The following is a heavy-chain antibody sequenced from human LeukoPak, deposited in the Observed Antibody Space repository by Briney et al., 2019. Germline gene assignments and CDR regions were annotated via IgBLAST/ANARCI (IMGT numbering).Heavy chain of an antibody. CDR1: GFTFSSYV. V-gene: IGHV3-23*01. CDR3: AKPRDAFTLLDF. CDR2: IRGDGVGT. J-gene: IGHJ4*02. Sequence: GGSLRLSCAASGFTFSSYVMSWVRQAPGKGLEWVSGIRGDGVGTYNAGSVKGRFTISRDNSKNTLYLVMNTLRAEDTALYYCAKPRDAFTLLDFGAQGPLATASS. D-gene: IGHD2-2*01.